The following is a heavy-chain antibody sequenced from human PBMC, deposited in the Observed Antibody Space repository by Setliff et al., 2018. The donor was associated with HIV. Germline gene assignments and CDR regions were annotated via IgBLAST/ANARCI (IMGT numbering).Heavy chain of an antibody. V-gene: IGHV4-38-2*01. CDR1: GYSISNGYY. CDR2: IYHSGST. CDR3: AARNSGNPTRHFDY. Sequence: PSLTCALSGYSISNGYYWGWIRQPSGKGLEWIGSIYHSGSTFYNPSLRSRVTISVDTSQDQFSLRLTSVTAADTAVYYCAARNSGNPTRHFDYWGQGTLVTVSS. D-gene: IGHD3-10*01. J-gene: IGHJ4*02.